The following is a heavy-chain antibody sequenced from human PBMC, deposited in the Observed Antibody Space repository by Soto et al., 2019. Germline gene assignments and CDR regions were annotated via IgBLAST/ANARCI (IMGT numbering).Heavy chain of an antibody. CDR3: TKVIRRGTSWYAFEI. CDR1: GYTFTDYY. V-gene: IGHV1-2*02. D-gene: IGHD6-13*01. Sequence: QVLLVQSGAELQKPGASVKVSCKASGYTFTDYYIHWVRQAPGQGLEWLGWINPKSGGTNYVQKLQGRVTMTRDTSINTVYVELSSLTSDDTAVYFCTKVIRRGTSWYAFEIWGQGTLVTASS. J-gene: IGHJ3*02. CDR2: INPKSGGT.